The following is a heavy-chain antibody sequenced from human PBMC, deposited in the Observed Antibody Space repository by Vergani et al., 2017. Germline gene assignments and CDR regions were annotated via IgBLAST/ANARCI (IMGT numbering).Heavy chain of an antibody. CDR2: ISSSSSTI. J-gene: IGHJ4*02. CDR3: ARALRAGGNSGDFDY. CDR1: GFTFSSYS. Sequence: EVQLVESGGGLVQPGGSLRLSCAASGFTFSSYSMNWVRQAPGKGLEWVSYISSSSSTIYYADSVKGRFTISRDNAKNSLYLQMNSLRAEDTAVHYCARALRAGGNSGDFDYWGQGTLVTVSS. V-gene: IGHV3-48*01. D-gene: IGHD4-23*01.